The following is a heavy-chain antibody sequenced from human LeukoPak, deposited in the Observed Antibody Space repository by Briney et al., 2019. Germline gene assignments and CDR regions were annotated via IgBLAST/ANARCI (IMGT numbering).Heavy chain of an antibody. D-gene: IGHD3-10*01. J-gene: IGHJ5*02. Sequence: SETLSLTCTVSGGSISSSSYYWGWTRQPPGKGLEWIGSIYYSGNTNYTPSLKSRVTISVDTSKNQFSLKLSSVTAADTAVYYCARGPGSGSYPGYGWFDPWGQGTLVTVSS. V-gene: IGHV4-39*07. CDR3: ARGPGSGSYPGYGWFDP. CDR1: GGSISSSSYY. CDR2: IYYSGNT.